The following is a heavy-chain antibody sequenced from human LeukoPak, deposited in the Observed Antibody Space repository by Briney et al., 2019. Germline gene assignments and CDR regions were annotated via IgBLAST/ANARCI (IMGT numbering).Heavy chain of an antibody. CDR2: IIASSGST. Sequence: GGSLRLSCAASGFSISNSAMSWVRQAPGKGLEWVSLIIASSGSTFNADSVKGRFTISRDNSKNTLYLQMNSLRAEDTAVYYCAKGAYDYIEMGYFDYWGQGTLVTVSS. D-gene: IGHD5-12*01. CDR3: AKGAYDYIEMGYFDY. J-gene: IGHJ4*02. CDR1: GFSISNSA. V-gene: IGHV3-23*01.